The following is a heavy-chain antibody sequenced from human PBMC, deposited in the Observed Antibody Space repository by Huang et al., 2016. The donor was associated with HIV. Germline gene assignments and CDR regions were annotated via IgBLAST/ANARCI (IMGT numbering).Heavy chain of an antibody. CDR1: GYDFGSYG. V-gene: IGHV1-18*01. J-gene: IGHJ3*01. Sequence: QVQLVQSGGEVKQPGASVGVSCKASGYDFGSYGVSWVRQAPGQGREWLGWIGSDSRDTRTAQKFQGRVTMTTDRSATTTYMELRSLRYDDTAVYYCARDTYYTDIWKRNDASFLWGQGTMITVYS. CDR2: IGSDSRDT. CDR3: ARDTYYTDIWKRNDASFL. D-gene: IGHD3-22*01.